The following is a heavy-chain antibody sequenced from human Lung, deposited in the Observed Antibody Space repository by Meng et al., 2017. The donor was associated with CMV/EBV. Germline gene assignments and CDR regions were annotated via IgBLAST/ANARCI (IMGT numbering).Heavy chain of an antibody. J-gene: IGHJ5*02. CDR3: ARGGNFDP. D-gene: IGHD2/OR15-2a*01. CDR2: ISTDTGTP. V-gene: IGHV7-4-1*02. CDR1: GYTFSTYT. Sequence: VQLVQSGLELKKPGASWKVSCKASGYTFSTYTINWVRQAHGRGLEWMGWISTDTGTPTYTQGFTGRFVFSLDTSVSTAYLQISSLKAEDTAVYYCARGGNFDPWGQGTLVTVSS.